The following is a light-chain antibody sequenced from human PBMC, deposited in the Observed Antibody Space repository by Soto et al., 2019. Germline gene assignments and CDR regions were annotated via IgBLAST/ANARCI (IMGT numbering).Light chain of an antibody. J-gene: IGKJ4*01. V-gene: IGKV3-11*01. CDR3: QQRSNWPPGGT. CDR2: DAY. CDR1: QSVSSY. Sequence: EIVLTQSPATLSLSPGERATLSCRASQSVSSYLAWYQQKPGQAPRLLIYDAYNRATGIPARFSGSGSGTEFALTIISREHEDFAVYYCQQRSNWPPGGTFGGGTKVESK.